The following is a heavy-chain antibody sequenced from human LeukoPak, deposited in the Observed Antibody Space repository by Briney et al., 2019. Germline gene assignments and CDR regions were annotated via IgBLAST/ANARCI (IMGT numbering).Heavy chain of an antibody. Sequence: PGGSLRLSCAASGFTSSSYGMHWVRQAPGKGLEWVAVIWNDGSNKYYADSVKGRFTISRDNSKNTLYLQMNSLRADDTAVDYCARGTLAAAGNPDYWGQGTLVTVSS. V-gene: IGHV3-33*01. CDR2: IWNDGSNK. J-gene: IGHJ4*02. CDR1: GFTSSSYG. CDR3: ARGTLAAAGNPDY. D-gene: IGHD6-13*01.